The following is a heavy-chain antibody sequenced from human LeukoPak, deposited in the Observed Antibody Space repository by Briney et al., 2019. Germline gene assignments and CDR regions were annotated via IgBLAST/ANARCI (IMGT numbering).Heavy chain of an antibody. J-gene: IGHJ3*02. CDR1: GFTFSSYA. CDR3: AREDPIYSGGGFDI. V-gene: IGHV3-30*04. Sequence: GRSLRLSCAASGFTFSSYAMHWVRQAPGKGLEWVAVISYDGSNKYYADSVKGRFTISRDNSKNTLYLQMNSLRAEDTAVYYCAREDPIYSGGGFDIWGQGTMVTVSS. CDR2: ISYDGSNK. D-gene: IGHD4-11*01.